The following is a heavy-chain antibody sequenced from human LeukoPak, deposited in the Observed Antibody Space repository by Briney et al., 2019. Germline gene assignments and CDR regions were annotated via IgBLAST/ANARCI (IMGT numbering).Heavy chain of an antibody. CDR3: ARDWFRSSSGYYYDSFDP. J-gene: IGHJ5*02. V-gene: IGHV1-2*02. D-gene: IGHD3-22*01. CDR1: GYTFTGYY. CDR2: INPNSGGT. Sequence: ASVKVSCKASGYTFTGYYMHWVRQAPGQGLEWMGWINPNSGGTKYAQKFQGRVTMTRDTSISTAYMELSRLRSDDTAVYYCARDWFRSSSGYYYDSFDPWGQGTLVTVSS.